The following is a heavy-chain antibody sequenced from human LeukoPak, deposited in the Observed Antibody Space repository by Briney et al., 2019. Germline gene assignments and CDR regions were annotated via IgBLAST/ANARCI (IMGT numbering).Heavy chain of an antibody. J-gene: IGHJ4*02. CDR2: ISFDGKNK. CDR3: ARDSRLKWTEYYFDF. Sequence: GTSLRLSCVASGFTFNYYAIHWVRQAPGKGLEWVAVISFDGKNKFYADSVKGRFTISRDNSKNTLYLQMNSLKPEDTAVYFCARDSRLKWTEYYFDFWGQGTLVTVSS. CDR1: GFTFNYYA. D-gene: IGHD3/OR15-3a*01. V-gene: IGHV3-30*04.